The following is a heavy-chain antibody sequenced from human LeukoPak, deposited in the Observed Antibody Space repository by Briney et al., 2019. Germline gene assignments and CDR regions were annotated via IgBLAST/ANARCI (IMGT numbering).Heavy chain of an antibody. CDR1: GFTFSTYA. Sequence: GGSLRLSCAASGFTFSTYAVNWVRQAPGKGLEWVSSISSSSSYIYYADSVKGRFTISRDNAKNSLYLQMNSLRAEDTAVYYCARERVTTADFGYWGQGTLVTVSS. CDR3: ARERVTTADFGY. J-gene: IGHJ4*02. V-gene: IGHV3-21*01. CDR2: ISSSSSYI. D-gene: IGHD4-17*01.